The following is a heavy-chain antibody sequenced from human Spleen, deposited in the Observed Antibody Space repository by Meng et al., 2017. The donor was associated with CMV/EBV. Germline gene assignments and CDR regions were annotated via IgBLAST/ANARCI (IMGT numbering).Heavy chain of an antibody. D-gene: IGHD2-2*01. V-gene: IGHV4-61*01. CDR2: IYYSGST. CDR3: ARIYCSSTSCYRNYGMDV. CDR1: GGSVSSGSYY. Sequence: SETLSLTCTVSGGSVSSGSYYWSWIRQPPGKGLEWIGYIYYSGSTNYNPSLKSRVTISVDTSKNQFSLKLSSVTAADTAVYYCARIYCSSTSCYRNYGMDVWGQGTTVPSP. J-gene: IGHJ6*02.